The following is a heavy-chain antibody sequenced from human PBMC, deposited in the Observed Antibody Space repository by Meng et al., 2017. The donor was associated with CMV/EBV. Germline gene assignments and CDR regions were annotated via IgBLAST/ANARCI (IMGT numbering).Heavy chain of an antibody. J-gene: IGHJ4*02. CDR3: ARDDYAFWSGYYSDSDY. Sequence: SETLSLTCTVSGGSISSSSYYWGWIRQPPGKGLEWIGSIYYSGSTYYNPSLKSRVTISVDTSKNQFSLKLSSVTAADTAVYYCARDDYAFWSGYYSDSDYWGQGTLVTVSS. CDR1: GGSISSSSYY. CDR2: IYYSGST. D-gene: IGHD3-3*01. V-gene: IGHV4-39*07.